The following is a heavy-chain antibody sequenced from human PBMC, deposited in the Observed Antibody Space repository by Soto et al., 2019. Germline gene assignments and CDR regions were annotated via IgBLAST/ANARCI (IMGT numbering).Heavy chain of an antibody. CDR2: IPYDGSNK. Sequence: GESLKISCAASGFTFSSYAMHWVRQAPGKGLEWVAVIPYDGSNKYYADSVKGRFTISRDNSKNTLYLQMNSLRAEDTAVYYCARDRSSIAVAGYFDYWGQGTLVTVS. CDR1: GFTFSSYA. V-gene: IGHV3-30-3*01. D-gene: IGHD6-19*01. J-gene: IGHJ4*02. CDR3: ARDRSSIAVAGYFDY.